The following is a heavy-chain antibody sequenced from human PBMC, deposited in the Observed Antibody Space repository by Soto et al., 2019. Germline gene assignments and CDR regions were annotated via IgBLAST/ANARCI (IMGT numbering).Heavy chain of an antibody. Sequence: ASVKVSCKASGYTFTGYYMHWVRQAPGQGHEWMGWINPNSGGTNYAQKFQGRVTMTRATYISTAYMELSRLRSVDTAVYDCARSRNDDYDYWGQGTLVTVSS. CDR2: INPNSGGT. CDR3: ARSRNDDYDY. J-gene: IGHJ4*02. CDR1: GYTFTGYY. V-gene: IGHV1-2*02. D-gene: IGHD1-1*01.